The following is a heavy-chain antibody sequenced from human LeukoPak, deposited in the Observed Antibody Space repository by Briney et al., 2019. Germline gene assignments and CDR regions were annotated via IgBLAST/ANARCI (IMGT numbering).Heavy chain of an antibody. CDR3: AKDRSGMGYYFDF. CDR2: ISYDGSNK. V-gene: IGHV3-30*18. CDR1: GFTFNTYG. J-gene: IGHJ4*02. Sequence: GGSLRLSCAVSGFTFNTYGIHWVRQTPGKGLEWVALISYDGSNKYYADSVKGRFTISRDNSKNTLYLQMDSLRAEDTAVYYCAKDRSGMGYYFDFWGQGTLVTVSS. D-gene: IGHD1-26*01.